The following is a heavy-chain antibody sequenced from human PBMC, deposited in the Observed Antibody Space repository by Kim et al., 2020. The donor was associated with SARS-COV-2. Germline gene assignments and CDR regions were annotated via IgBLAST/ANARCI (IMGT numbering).Heavy chain of an antibody. CDR2: INHSGST. V-gene: IGHV4-34*01. CDR1: GGSFSGYY. Sequence: SETLSLTCAVYGGSFSGYYWSWIRQPPGKGLEWIGEINHSGSTNYNPSLKSRVTISVDTSKNQFSLKLSSVTAADTAVYYCARVVRGWVVPAAWRQYFDYWGQGTLVTVSS. J-gene: IGHJ4*02. D-gene: IGHD2-2*01. CDR3: ARVVRGWVVPAAWRQYFDY.